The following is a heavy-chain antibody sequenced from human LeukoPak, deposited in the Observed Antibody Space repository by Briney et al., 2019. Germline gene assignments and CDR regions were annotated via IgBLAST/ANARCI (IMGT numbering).Heavy chain of an antibody. D-gene: IGHD6-19*01. V-gene: IGHV3-9*01. CDR2: ISWNSGSI. CDR1: GFTFDEHA. J-gene: IGHJ2*01. CDR3: ARDAALRQWLPNCYFDV. Sequence: GRSLRLYCVASGFTFDEHAMYWVRQGPGKGLEWVAGISWNSGSIGYADSVKGRFTISRDNAKNYLLLQMNSPRPEDTALYYCARDAALRQWLPNCYFDVWGRGTLVTVSS.